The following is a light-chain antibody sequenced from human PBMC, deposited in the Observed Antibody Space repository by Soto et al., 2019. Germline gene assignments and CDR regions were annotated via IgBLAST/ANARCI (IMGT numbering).Light chain of an antibody. Sequence: EIVLTQSPGTLSLSPGERATLSCRASQRVSGSSLAWYQQRPGQAPRLLIYDASYRVTGIPDRFSDRGSGTDFTLTVSTLEPEDFAVYYCQQYGASPGTFGQGTKVEIK. J-gene: IGKJ1*01. CDR2: DAS. V-gene: IGKV3-20*01. CDR3: QQYGASPGT. CDR1: QRVSGSS.